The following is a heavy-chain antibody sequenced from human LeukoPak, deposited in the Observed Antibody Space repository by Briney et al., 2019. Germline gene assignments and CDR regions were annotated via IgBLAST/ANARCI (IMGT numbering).Heavy chain of an antibody. J-gene: IGHJ4*02. CDR3: ASWGVAGGGFDY. Sequence: ASVKVSCKASGYTFTGYYMHWVRQAPGQGLEWMGIINPSGGSTSYAQRFQGRVTMTRDTSTSTVYMELSSLRSEDTAVYYCASWGVAGGGFDYWGQGTLVTVSS. V-gene: IGHV1-46*01. CDR1: GYTFTGYY. CDR2: INPSGGST. D-gene: IGHD6-19*01.